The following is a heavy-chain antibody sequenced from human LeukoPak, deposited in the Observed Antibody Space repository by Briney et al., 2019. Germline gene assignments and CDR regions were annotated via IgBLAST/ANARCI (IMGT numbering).Heavy chain of an antibody. D-gene: IGHD3-22*01. V-gene: IGHV3-7*01. CDR1: GFTFGSCW. CDR2: INQDGSQK. J-gene: IGHJ4*02. Sequence: GGSLRLSCAASGFTFGSCWMNWVRQTPGKGLEWVANINQDGSQKFYVDSVKGRFTISRDNANNSLYLQMNSLRAEDTAVYYCARGGYDSSGYYFDYWGQGTLVTVSS. CDR3: ARGGYDSSGYYFDY.